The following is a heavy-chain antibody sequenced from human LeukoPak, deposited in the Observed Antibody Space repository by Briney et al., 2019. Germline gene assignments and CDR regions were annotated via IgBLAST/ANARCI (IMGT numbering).Heavy chain of an antibody. J-gene: IGHJ3*02. CDR3: ARGDVLLWFGEPYAFDI. D-gene: IGHD3-10*01. CDR2: INPSGGST. CDR1: GYTFTSYY. V-gene: IGHV1-46*01. Sequence: ASVKVSCKASGYTFTSYYMHWVRQAPGQGLEWMGIINPSGGSTSYAQKFQGRVTMTRDTSTSTVYMELSNLRSEDTAVYYCARGDVLLWFGEPYAFDIWGQGTMVTVSS.